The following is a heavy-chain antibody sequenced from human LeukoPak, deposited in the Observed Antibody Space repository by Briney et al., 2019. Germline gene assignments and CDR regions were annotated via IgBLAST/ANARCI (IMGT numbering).Heavy chain of an antibody. J-gene: IGHJ2*01. CDR1: GFTFSNYW. CDR3: ARLNLQLPGWYFDL. Sequence: GGSLRLSCAASGFTFSNYWMHWVRQAPGKGLVWVSRINSDGRSTKYADSVKGRFTISRDNAKNTLYLQMNSLRAEDTAVYYCARLNLQLPGWYFDLWGRGTLVTVSS. D-gene: IGHD2-2*01. V-gene: IGHV3-74*01. CDR2: INSDGRST.